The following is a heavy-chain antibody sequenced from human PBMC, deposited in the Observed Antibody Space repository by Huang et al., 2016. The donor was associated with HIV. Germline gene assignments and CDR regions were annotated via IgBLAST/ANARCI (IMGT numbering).Heavy chain of an antibody. J-gene: IGHJ4*02. CDR1: GFAFSQCA. CDR3: VIMDDYFDY. Sequence: EVQLVESGGGLVQPGWSLRLSCAASGFAFSQCAVHWVRRSPGKGLEWGSGIGGNSGDIAYAASGRGRFVISRDNAKKSLYLKMNGLRFEDTALYFCVIMDDYFDYWGQGVLVGVSS. CDR2: IGGNSGDI. V-gene: IGHV3-9*01. D-gene: IGHD2-8*01.